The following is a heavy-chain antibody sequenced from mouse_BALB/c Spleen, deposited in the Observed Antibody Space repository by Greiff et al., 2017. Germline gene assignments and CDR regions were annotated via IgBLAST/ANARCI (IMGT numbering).Heavy chain of an antibody. Sequence: QVQLQQSGAELVRPGASVTLSCKASGYTFTDYEMHWVKQTPVHGLEWIGAIDPETGGTAYNQKFKGKATLTADKSSSTAYMELRSLTSEDSAVYYCTRGGNTAWFAYWGQGTLVTVSA. CDR1: GYTFTDYE. CDR2: IDPETGGT. V-gene: IGHV1-15*01. CDR3: TRGGNTAWFAY. J-gene: IGHJ3*01. D-gene: IGHD2-1*01.